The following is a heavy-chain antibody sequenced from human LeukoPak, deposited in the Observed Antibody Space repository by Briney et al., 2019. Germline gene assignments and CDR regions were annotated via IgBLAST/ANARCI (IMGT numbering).Heavy chain of an antibody. V-gene: IGHV1-18*01. CDR3: AGEDQPRRLSTRFFDP. J-gene: IGHJ5*02. CDR2: ISAYNGNT. D-gene: IGHD2-2*01. Sequence: ASVKVSCKASGNSFTKFGINWVRQAPGRGLEWMGWISAYNGNTNYAQRFQGRVTMTTDTSTSTAYMELRSLRSDDTAVYYCAGEDQPRRLSTRFFDPWGQGTLVTVSS. CDR1: GNSFTKFG.